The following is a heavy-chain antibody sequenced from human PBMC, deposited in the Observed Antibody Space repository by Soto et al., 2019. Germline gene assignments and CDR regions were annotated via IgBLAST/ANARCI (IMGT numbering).Heavy chain of an antibody. Sequence: EVQLVESGGGLVQPGGSLRLYCAASGFTFNIYWMYWVRQAPGKGLVWASRINTVGSVTNYADSVTGRFTISRENSKSMLYLQMNSLRAEDTAVYYCATASMGTLENWGQGTLVTVSS. J-gene: IGHJ4*02. D-gene: IGHD7-27*01. CDR1: GFTFNIYW. V-gene: IGHV3-74*01. CDR2: INTVGSVT. CDR3: ATASMGTLEN.